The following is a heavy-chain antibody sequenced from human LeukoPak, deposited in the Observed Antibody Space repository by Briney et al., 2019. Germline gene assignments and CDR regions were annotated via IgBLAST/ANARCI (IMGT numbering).Heavy chain of an antibody. J-gene: IGHJ6*02. Sequence: PGGSLRLSCAASGFTFSNYAMTWVRQAPGKGLEWVSGISGSGRRTYYADSVRGRLTISRDNSKNTLYLQMNSLRAEDTAVYYCAKSVYDSSGYPHSDYYYYGMDVWGQGTTVTVSS. CDR2: ISGSGRRT. V-gene: IGHV3-23*01. D-gene: IGHD3-22*01. CDR1: GFTFSNYA. CDR3: AKSVYDSSGYPHSDYYYYGMDV.